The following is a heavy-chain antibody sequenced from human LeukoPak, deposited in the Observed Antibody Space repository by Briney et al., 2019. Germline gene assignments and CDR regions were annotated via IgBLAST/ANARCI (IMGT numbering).Heavy chain of an antibody. CDR3: ARDGHGDGFLTGYSYFGMDV. J-gene: IGHJ6*02. CDR1: GFTFDDYA. V-gene: IGHV3-21*01. D-gene: IGHD3-9*01. Sequence: GGSLRLSCAASGFTFDDYAVTWVRQAPGKGLEWVSSITISSNFIYYADSVKGRFTISRDNAKSSLFLQMNSLRAEDTAVYFCARDGHGDGFLTGYSYFGMDVWGQGTTVTVSS. CDR2: ITISSNFI.